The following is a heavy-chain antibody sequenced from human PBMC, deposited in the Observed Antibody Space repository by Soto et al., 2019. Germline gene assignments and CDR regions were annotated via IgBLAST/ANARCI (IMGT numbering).Heavy chain of an antibody. Sequence: PSETLSLTCIVSGESISSSSYYWGWIRQPPGKGLEWIGSIYHSGRTYYNPSLKSRVTISVDTSKNQVSLKLSSVTAADTAVYYCAASGPYYYYGMDVWGQGTTVTV. D-gene: IGHD6-6*01. CDR2: IYHSGRT. J-gene: IGHJ6*02. V-gene: IGHV4-39*01. CDR3: AASGPYYYYGMDV. CDR1: GESISSSSYY.